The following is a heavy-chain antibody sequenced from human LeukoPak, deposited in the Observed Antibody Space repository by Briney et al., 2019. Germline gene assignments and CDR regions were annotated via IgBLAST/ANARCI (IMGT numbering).Heavy chain of an antibody. CDR2: INPNSGGT. V-gene: IGHV1-2*02. D-gene: IGHD6-13*01. Sequence: ASVKVSCKASGYTFTGYYMHWVRQALGQGLEWMGWINPNSGGTNYAQKFQGRATMTRDTSISTAYMELSRLRSDDTAVYYCARGGYSSSWSRPAAFDPWGQGTLVTVSS. J-gene: IGHJ5*02. CDR3: ARGGYSSSWSRPAAFDP. CDR1: GYTFTGYY.